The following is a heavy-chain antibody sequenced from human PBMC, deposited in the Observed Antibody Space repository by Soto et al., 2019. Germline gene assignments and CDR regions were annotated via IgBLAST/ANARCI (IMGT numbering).Heavy chain of an antibody. D-gene: IGHD3-22*01. J-gene: IGHJ4*02. CDR3: AASGRDDSSGYYYHFDY. Sequence: QVQLQESGPGLVKPSQTLSLTCTVSGGSISSGGYYWSWIRQHPGKCLEWIGYIYNIESTYYNPSLKSRVTISADTSQNQFSLKLRSVTAADTAVYYCAASGRDDSSGYYYHFDYWGQGTLVTVSS. V-gene: IGHV4-31*03. CDR2: IYNIEST. CDR1: GGSISSGGYY.